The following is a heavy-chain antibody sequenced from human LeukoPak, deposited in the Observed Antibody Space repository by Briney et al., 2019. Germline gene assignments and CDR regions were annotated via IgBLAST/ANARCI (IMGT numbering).Heavy chain of an antibody. CDR2: IKQDGSEK. CDR3: ARDGLFCSSTSCYYYYYMDV. V-gene: IGHV3-7*01. D-gene: IGHD2-2*01. Sequence: GGSLRLSCAASGFTFSSYWMSWVRQAPGKGLEWVANIKQDGSEKYYVDSVKSRFTISRDNAKNSLYLQMNSLRAEDTAVYYCARDGLFCSSTSCYYYYYMDVWGKGTTVTVSS. J-gene: IGHJ6*03. CDR1: GFTFSSYW.